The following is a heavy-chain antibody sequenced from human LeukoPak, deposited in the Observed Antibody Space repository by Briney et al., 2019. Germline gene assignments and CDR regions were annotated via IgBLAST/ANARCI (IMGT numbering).Heavy chain of an antibody. Sequence: GGSLRLSCAASGFTFGSYSMNWVRQAPGKGLEWVSYISSSSSTIYYADSVKGRFTISRDNAKNSLYLQMNSLRAEDTAVYYCAREHFANEDLTDEFGPGFDYWGQGTLVTVSS. CDR2: ISSSSSTI. CDR1: GFTFGSYS. J-gene: IGHJ4*02. D-gene: IGHD1-1*01. CDR3: AREHFANEDLTDEFGPGFDY. V-gene: IGHV3-48*01.